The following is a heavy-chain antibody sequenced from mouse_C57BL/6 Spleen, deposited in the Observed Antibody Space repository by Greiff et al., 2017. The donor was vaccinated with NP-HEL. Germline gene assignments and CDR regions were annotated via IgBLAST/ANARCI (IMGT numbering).Heavy chain of an antibody. Sequence: QVQLQQSGPELVKPGASVKISCKASGYAFSSSWMNWVKQRPGKGLEWIGRIYPGDGDTNYNGKFKGKATLTADKSSSTAYMQLSSLTSEDSAVYFCARRDYGSSYRGSGMDYWGQGTSVTVSS. CDR1: GYAFSSSW. D-gene: IGHD1-1*01. J-gene: IGHJ4*01. CDR2: IYPGDGDT. V-gene: IGHV1-82*01. CDR3: ARRDYGSSYRGSGMDY.